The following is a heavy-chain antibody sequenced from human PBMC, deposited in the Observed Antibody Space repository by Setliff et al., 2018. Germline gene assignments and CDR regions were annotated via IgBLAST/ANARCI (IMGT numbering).Heavy chain of an antibody. Sequence: RPGGSLRLSCVASGFTISNYWMAWVRQAPGKGLEWVAGVIQGGSGVYADSVKGRFIISRDNSKNSCFLQMNNLRVEDTATYYCAKDTVNDGFWDFDSWGQGIVVTVSS. CDR1: GFTISNYW. CDR3: AKDTVNDGFWDFDS. D-gene: IGHD4-17*01. CDR2: VIQGGSG. J-gene: IGHJ4*02. V-gene: IGHV3-23*01.